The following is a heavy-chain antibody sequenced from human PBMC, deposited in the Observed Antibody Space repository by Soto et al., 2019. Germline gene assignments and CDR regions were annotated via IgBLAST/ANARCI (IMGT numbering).Heavy chain of an antibody. CDR1: GYIVSSSTAA. Sequence: SHTLSLTCAISGYIVSSSTAALNWIRQSPSRGLEWLGRTYYTSKWNNDYALSVKSRITITPDTSKNQFSLHLNSVTPEDTAVYYCARDLSYPAGTGQLVDWGQGTLVTVSS. J-gene: IGHJ4*02. D-gene: IGHD1-1*01. CDR3: ARDLSYPAGTGQLVD. CDR2: TYYTSKWNN. V-gene: IGHV6-1*01.